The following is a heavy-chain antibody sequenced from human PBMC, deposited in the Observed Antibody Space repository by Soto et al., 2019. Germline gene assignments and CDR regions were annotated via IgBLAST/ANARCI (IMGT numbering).Heavy chain of an antibody. V-gene: IGHV5-10-1*01. Sequence: GESLKISCKGSGYSFTSYWISWVRQMPGKGLEWMGRIDPSDSYTNYSPSFQGHVTISADKSISTAYLQWSSLKASDTAMYYCARQLTAAADIDYWGQGTLVTVYS. CDR1: GYSFTSYW. J-gene: IGHJ4*02. CDR3: ARQLTAAADIDY. D-gene: IGHD6-13*01. CDR2: IDPSDSYT.